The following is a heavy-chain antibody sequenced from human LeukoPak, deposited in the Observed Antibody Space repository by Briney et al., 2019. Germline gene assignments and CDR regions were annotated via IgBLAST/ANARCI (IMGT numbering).Heavy chain of an antibody. Sequence: SETLSLTCTVSGGSISTYYGNWIRQAPGKGLEWIGYIYYSGSTNYNPSLKSRVAMSVDTSRNQFSLKLSSETAADTAVYYCARAQVDYNNGPGSRGYYSYGMDVWGRGTTVTVSS. V-gene: IGHV4-59*01. CDR3: ARAQVDYNNGPGSRGYYSYGMDV. J-gene: IGHJ6*02. CDR2: IYYSGST. CDR1: GGSISTYY. D-gene: IGHD4-11*01.